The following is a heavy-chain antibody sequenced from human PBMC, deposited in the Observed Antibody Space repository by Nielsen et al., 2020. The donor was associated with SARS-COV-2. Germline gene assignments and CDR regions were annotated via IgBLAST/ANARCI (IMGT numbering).Heavy chain of an antibody. CDR1: GFTFTSHW. CDR3: ARDLSETGSYWYFDL. J-gene: IGHJ2*01. CDR2: IKPDGSEK. D-gene: IGHD1-14*01. V-gene: IGHV3-7*01. Sequence: GESLKISCAASGFTFTSHWMSWVRQAPGKGLEWVANIKPDGSEKYYVDSVRGRFTISRDNAKNSVYLQMNSLRAEDTAVYYCARDLSETGSYWYFDLWGRGTLVTVSS.